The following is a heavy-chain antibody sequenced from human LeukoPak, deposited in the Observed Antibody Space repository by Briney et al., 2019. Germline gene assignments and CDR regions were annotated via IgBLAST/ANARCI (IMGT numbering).Heavy chain of an antibody. CDR3: ARGVGATRDWFDY. V-gene: IGHV4-38-2*02. D-gene: IGHD1-26*01. CDR1: GYSISSGYY. Sequence: SETLSLTCTVSGYSISSGYYWGWIRQPPGKGLEWIGSIYHSGSTNYNPSLKSRVTISVDKSKNQFSLKLSSVTAADTAVYYCARGVGATRDWFDYWGQGTLVTVSS. CDR2: IYHSGST. J-gene: IGHJ4*02.